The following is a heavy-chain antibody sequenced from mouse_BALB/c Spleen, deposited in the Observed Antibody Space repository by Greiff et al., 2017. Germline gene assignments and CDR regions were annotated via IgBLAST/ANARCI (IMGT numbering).Heavy chain of an antibody. CDR3: ARTLFGNYPYYYAMDY. Sequence: EVKLVESGGGLVKPGGSLKLSCAASGFTFSSYAMSWVRQTPEKRLEWVASISSGGSTYYPDSVKGRFTISRDNARNILYLQMSSLRSEDTAMYYCARTLFGNYPYYYAMDYWGQGTSVTVSS. J-gene: IGHJ4*01. CDR2: ISSGGST. CDR1: GFTFSSYA. V-gene: IGHV5-6-5*01. D-gene: IGHD2-1*01.